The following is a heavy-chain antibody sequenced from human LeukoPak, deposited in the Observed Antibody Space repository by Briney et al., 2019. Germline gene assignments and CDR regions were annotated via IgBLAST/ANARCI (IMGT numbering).Heavy chain of an antibody. J-gene: IGHJ5*02. D-gene: IGHD3-9*01. V-gene: IGHV4-34*01. Sequence: PSETLSLTCAVYGGSFSGYYWSWIRQPPGKGLEWIGEINHSGSTNYNPSLKSRVTISVDTSKNQFSLKLSSVTAADTAVYYCARGQGVDIRGTQNWFDPWGQGTLVTVSS. CDR3: ARGQGVDIRGTQNWFDP. CDR1: GGSFSGYY. CDR2: INHSGST.